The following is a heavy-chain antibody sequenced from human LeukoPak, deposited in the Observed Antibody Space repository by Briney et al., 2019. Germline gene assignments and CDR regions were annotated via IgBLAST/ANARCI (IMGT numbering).Heavy chain of an antibody. J-gene: IGHJ5*02. D-gene: IGHD6-13*01. CDR1: GFTFSSYG. Sequence: GGSLRLSCAASGFTFSSYGMHWVRQAPGKGLEWVALIWYDGSNKYYADSVKGRFTISRDNSKNTLYLQMNSLRAEDTAVYYCARDLFDSSSTNWFDPWGQGTLVTVPS. V-gene: IGHV3-33*01. CDR2: IWYDGSNK. CDR3: ARDLFDSSSTNWFDP.